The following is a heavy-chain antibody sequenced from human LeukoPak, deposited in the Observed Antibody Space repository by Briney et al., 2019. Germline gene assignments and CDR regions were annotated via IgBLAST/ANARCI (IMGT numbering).Heavy chain of an antibody. CDR2: IIPIFGTA. J-gene: IGHJ4*02. D-gene: IGHD3-9*01. CDR3: ARTKPQQFDILS. Sequence: SVKVSCKASGGTFISYAISWVRQAPGQGLEWMGGIIPIFGTANYAQKFQGRVTITADKSTSTAYMELSSLRSEDTAVYYCARTKPQQFDILSWGQGTLVTVSS. V-gene: IGHV1-69*06. CDR1: GGTFISYA.